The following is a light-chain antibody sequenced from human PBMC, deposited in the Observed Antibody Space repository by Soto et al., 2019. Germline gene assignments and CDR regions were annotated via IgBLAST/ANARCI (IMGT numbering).Light chain of an antibody. CDR3: QQYAISPRT. CDR1: QSVNINY. V-gene: IGKV3-20*01. Sequence: EIVLTQSPGTLSLSPGERATLSCRASQSVNINYLAWFQQKPGQAPSLLVYGASSRATGIPDRFSGSGSGTDFTLTISILEPEDFAVYYCQQYAISPRTFGQGTNLEIK. J-gene: IGKJ2*01. CDR2: GAS.